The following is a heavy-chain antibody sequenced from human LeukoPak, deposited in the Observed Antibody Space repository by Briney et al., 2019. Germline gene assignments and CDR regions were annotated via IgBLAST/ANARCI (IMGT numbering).Heavy chain of an antibody. D-gene: IGHD1-26*01. Sequence: PSETLSLTCTVSGGSISSYYWSWIRQPPGKGLEWIGYIYYSGSTYYNPSLKSRVTISVDTSKNQFSLKLSSVTAADTAVYYCARVGGRELLNREFDYWGQGTLVTVS. CDR1: GGSISSYY. V-gene: IGHV4-59*08. J-gene: IGHJ4*02. CDR2: IYYSGST. CDR3: ARVGGRELLNREFDY.